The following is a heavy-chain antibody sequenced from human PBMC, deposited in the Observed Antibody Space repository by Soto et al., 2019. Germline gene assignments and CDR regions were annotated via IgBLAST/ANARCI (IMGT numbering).Heavy chain of an antibody. J-gene: IGHJ4*02. V-gene: IGHV3-30*18. D-gene: IGHD5-18*01. CDR3: AKGDLDTSMAMAFDN. Sequence: QVQLVESGGGVVQPGRSLRLSCAASGFTFRSYGLHWVRQAPGKGLEWVAVISHDGSKTYYTGSVEGRFTISRDNFKNTLYLQMDGLRTEDTGMYYCAKGDLDTSMAMAFDNWGQGTLVTVSS. CDR2: ISHDGSKT. CDR1: GFTFRSYG.